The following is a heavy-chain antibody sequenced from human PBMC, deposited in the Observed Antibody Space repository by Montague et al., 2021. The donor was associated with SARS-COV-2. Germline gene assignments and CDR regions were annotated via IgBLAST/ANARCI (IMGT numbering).Heavy chain of an antibody. V-gene: IGHV4-59*01. J-gene: IGHJ4*02. CDR3: ARAQNTCFIANCVNYFEF. CDR1: GGSISSYY. D-gene: IGHD1-1*01. CDR2: IYYTGST. Sequence: SETLSLTCTVSGGSISSYYWSWIRQPPGKGLEWIGYIYYTGSTKYNPSLKSRVTMSLDRPTNRFSLRLNSVTAADTAMYYCARAQNTCFIANCVNYFEFWGLGAQVTVSS.